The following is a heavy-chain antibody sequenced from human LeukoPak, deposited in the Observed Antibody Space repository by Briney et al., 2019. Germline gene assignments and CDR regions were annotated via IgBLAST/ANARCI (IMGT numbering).Heavy chain of an antibody. Sequence: SVKVSCKASGGTFSSYAISWVRQAPGQGLEWMGRIIPIFGIANYAQKFQGRVTITADKSTSTAYMELSSLRSEDTAVYYCARVYCDGDCYETRGAFDIWGQGTVVTVSS. CDR2: IIPIFGIA. J-gene: IGHJ3*02. CDR1: GGTFSSYA. V-gene: IGHV1-69*04. CDR3: ARVYCDGDCYETRGAFDI. D-gene: IGHD2-21*02.